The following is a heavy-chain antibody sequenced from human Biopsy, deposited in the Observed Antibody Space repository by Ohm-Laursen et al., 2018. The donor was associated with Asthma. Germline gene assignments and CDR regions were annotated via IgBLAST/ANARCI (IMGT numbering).Heavy chain of an antibody. CDR3: ARTYYDFLTGQVKDVFGV. Sequence: GSSVKVSCKASGYNFISFAIHWVRQAPGQRLEWMGWVNTGNGDTKYSQKFQGRVTITRDTSASTASMELRSLRSEDTATYYCARTYYDFLTGQVKDVFGVWGQGTMVTVSS. CDR1: GYNFISFA. V-gene: IGHV1-3*04. J-gene: IGHJ3*01. CDR2: VNTGNGDT. D-gene: IGHD3-9*01.